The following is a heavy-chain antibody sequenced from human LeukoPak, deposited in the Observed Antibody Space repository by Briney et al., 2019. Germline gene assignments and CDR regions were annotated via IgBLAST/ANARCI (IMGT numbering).Heavy chain of an antibody. D-gene: IGHD3-10*01. CDR1: GFTVGSNY. J-gene: IGHJ4*02. CDR2: IDIYATKT. V-gene: IGHV3-53*01. Sequence: GGSLRLSCAASGFTVGSNYMSWVRQAPGKGLEWVSAIDIYATKTNYADSVKGRFTISRDNSKNTLYLQMNSLRGEDTAIYYCARDYKADFWGQGTLVTVSS. CDR3: ARDYKADF.